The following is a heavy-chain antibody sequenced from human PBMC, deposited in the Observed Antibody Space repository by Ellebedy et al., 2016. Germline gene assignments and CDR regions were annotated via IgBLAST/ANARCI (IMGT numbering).Heavy chain of an antibody. V-gene: IGHV1-46*01. CDR1: GYTFTSYY. CDR2: INPSGGST. J-gene: IGHJ4*02. D-gene: IGHD3-3*01. Sequence: ASVKVSXKASGYTFTSYYMHWVRQAPGQGLEWMGLINPSGGSTSYAQKFQGRVTMTRDTSTSTVYMELSSLRSEDTAVYYCARDQGALLGRRFLEWLLYAGRPDYWGQGTLVTVSS. CDR3: ARDQGALLGRRFLEWLLYAGRPDY.